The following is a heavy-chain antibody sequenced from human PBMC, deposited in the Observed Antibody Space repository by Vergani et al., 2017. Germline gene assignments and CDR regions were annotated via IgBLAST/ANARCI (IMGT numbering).Heavy chain of an antibody. V-gene: IGHV4-31*03. D-gene: IGHD6-19*01. Sequence: QVQLQESGPGLVKPSQTLSLTCTVSGGSISSGGYYWSWIRQHPGKGLEWIGYIYYSGSTYYNPSLKSRVTISVDTSKNQFSLKLSSVTAADTAVYYCARGAVAGYRYNWFDPWGQGTLVTVSS. CDR3: ARGAVAGYRYNWFDP. J-gene: IGHJ5*02. CDR2: IYYSGST. CDR1: GGSISSGGYY.